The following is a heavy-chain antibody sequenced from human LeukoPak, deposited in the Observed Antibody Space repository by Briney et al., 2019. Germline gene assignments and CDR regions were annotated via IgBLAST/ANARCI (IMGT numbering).Heavy chain of an antibody. D-gene: IGHD3-3*01. Sequence: GASVKVSCKASGYTFTGYYMHWVRQAPGQGLEWMGWINPNSGGTNYAQKFQGRVTMTRDTSISTAYMELSRLRSDDTAVYYCARAGSRIFGVVKLHSMDAWGKGTTVTVSS. J-gene: IGHJ6*03. CDR3: ARAGSRIFGVVKLHSMDA. CDR1: GYTFTGYY. CDR2: INPNSGGT. V-gene: IGHV1-2*02.